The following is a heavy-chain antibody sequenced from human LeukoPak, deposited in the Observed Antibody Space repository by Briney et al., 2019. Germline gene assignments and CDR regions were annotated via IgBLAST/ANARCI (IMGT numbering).Heavy chain of an antibody. V-gene: IGHV3-23*01. CDR2: ISGSGGST. CDR3: AKVEKTPYYYDSSGYLSFDY. J-gene: IGHJ4*02. CDR1: GFTFSSYA. Sequence: GGSLRLSCAASGFTFSSYAMSWVRQAPGKGLEWVSAISGSGGSTYYADSVKGRFTISRDNSKNTLYLQMNSLRAEDTAVYYCAKVEKTPYYYDSSGYLSFDYWGQGTLVTVSS. D-gene: IGHD3-22*01.